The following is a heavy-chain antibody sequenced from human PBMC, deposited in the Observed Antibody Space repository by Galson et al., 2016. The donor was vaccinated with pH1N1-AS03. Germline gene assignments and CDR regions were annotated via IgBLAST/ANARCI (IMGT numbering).Heavy chain of an antibody. Sequence: SLRLSCAASGFTFSKYAMSWVRQAPGKGLEWVSSISGSGGSTFYADSVKGRFTISRANSKNTLYLQLNSLRVEDTAIYYCAKRPRSDDYWGQGTLVTVSS. V-gene: IGHV3-23*01. CDR3: AKRPRSDDY. CDR2: ISGSGGST. J-gene: IGHJ4*02. CDR1: GFTFSKYA.